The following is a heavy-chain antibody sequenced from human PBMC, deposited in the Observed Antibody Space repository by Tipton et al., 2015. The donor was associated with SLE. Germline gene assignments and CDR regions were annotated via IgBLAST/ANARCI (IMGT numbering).Heavy chain of an antibody. Sequence: TLSLTCAVYGGSFSGYYWSWIRQPPGKGLEWIGEINHSGSTNYNPSLKSRVTISVDTSKNQFSLKLSSVTAADTAMYYCARQGWSLRFDYWGQGTLVTVSS. CDR1: GGSFSGYY. V-gene: IGHV4-34*01. CDR2: INHSGST. J-gene: IGHJ4*02. CDR3: ARQGWSLRFDY. D-gene: IGHD4-17*01.